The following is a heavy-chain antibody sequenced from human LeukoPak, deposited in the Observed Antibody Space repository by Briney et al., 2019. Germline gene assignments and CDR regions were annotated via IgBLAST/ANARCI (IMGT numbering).Heavy chain of an antibody. CDR1: GYSISSGYY. D-gene: IGHD3-22*01. CDR2: IYHSGST. J-gene: IGHJ4*02. V-gene: IGHV4-38-2*02. Sequence: SETLSLTCTVSGYSISSGYYWGWIRQPPGKGLEWIGSIYHSGSTYYNPSLKSRVTISVDTSKNQFSLKLSSVTAADTAVYYCARLPYYYDSSGYYSQAKYYFDYWGQGTLDTVSS. CDR3: ARLPYYYDSSGYYSQAKYYFDY.